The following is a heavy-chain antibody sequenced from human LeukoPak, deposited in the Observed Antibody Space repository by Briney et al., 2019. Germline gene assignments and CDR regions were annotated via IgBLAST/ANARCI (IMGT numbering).Heavy chain of an antibody. CDR2: IIPILGIT. CDR1: GGSLSSYA. J-gene: IGHJ6*02. D-gene: IGHD4-17*01. Sequence: EASVNVSCMASGGSLSSYAINWVRQAPGQGREWMGDIIPILGITNYAQNSQDRVTLTADKSTSTAYRELRSLRSEDTAVYYCARNKSVYGDYKYYYGMDVWGQGTTVTVSS. V-gene: IGHV1-69*10. CDR3: ARNKSVYGDYKYYYGMDV.